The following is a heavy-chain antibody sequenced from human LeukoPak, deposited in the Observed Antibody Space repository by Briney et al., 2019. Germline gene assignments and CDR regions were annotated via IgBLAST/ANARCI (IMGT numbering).Heavy chain of an antibody. Sequence: SETLSLTCTVSGGSINNNDYYWGWLRPPPGKGLEWLGSIYYSGNTYYNPSLKSRVTMFIDTSNEQFSLTMNSVTAADTAVYYCARHGILTGFWGLDYWGRGTLVTVSS. CDR2: IYYSGNT. D-gene: IGHD3-9*01. CDR3: ARHGILTGFWGLDY. CDR1: GGSINNNDYY. J-gene: IGHJ4*02. V-gene: IGHV4-39*01.